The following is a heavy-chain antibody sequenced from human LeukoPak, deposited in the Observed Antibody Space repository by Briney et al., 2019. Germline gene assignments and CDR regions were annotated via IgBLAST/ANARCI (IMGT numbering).Heavy chain of an antibody. V-gene: IGHV3-66*01. Sequence: GGSLRLSCAASGFTVSSNYMSWVRQAPGKGLEWVSVIYSGGSTYYADSAKGRFTISRDNSKNSLYLQMNSLRAEDTAVYYCARAIPGSAHFDYWGQGTLVTVSS. CDR3: ARAIPGSAHFDY. CDR2: IYSGGST. J-gene: IGHJ4*02. CDR1: GFTVSSNY. D-gene: IGHD3-10*01.